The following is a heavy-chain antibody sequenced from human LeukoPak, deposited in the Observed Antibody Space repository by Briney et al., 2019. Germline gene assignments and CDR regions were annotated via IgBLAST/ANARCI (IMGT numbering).Heavy chain of an antibody. V-gene: IGHV1-24*01. D-gene: IGHD2-2*01. J-gene: IGHJ4*02. CDR2: FDPEDGET. CDR1: GYTLTELS. Sequence: ASVKVSCKVSGYTLTELSMHWVRQAPGKGLEWMGGFDPEDGETTYAQKFQGRATMTEDTSTDTAFMELSSLRSEDTAVYYCATVAPLLGYCSSTSCYDYWGQGTLVTVSS. CDR3: ATVAPLLGYCSSTSCYDY.